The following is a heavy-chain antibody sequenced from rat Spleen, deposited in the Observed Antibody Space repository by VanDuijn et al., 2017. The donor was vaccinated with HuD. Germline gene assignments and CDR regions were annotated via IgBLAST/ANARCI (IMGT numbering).Heavy chain of an antibody. V-gene: IGHV5-25*01. Sequence: EVQLVESGGGLVQPGRSMKLSCVASGLTFSNSGMAWVRQAPTKGLEWVASISSGGDNTYYRDSVRGRFTISRDNAKTTLYLQMDSLRSEDTATYYCAKDMNYYSTYPFYVMGDWGQGASVTVSS. D-gene: IGHD1-2*01. CDR1: GLTFSNSG. CDR3: AKDMNYYSTYPFYVMGD. CDR2: ISSGGDNT. J-gene: IGHJ4*01.